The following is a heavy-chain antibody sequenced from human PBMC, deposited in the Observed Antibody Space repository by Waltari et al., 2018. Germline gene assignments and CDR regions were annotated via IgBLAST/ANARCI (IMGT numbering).Heavy chain of an antibody. CDR3: ATYLGWRGSRLGVTGSDYFDY. CDR2: IIPVFDTA. CDR1: GYHFHDSY. V-gene: IGHV1-69*14. J-gene: IGHJ4*02. D-gene: IGHD3-16*01. Sequence: VQLVQSGAEVKKPGATVKIPCKGSGYHFHDSYMHSVRQAPGQGLEWMGRIIPVFDTANYAQKFRGRVMITADKSSNTIYMELSSLRSEDTAVYYCATYLGWRGSRLGVTGSDYFDYWGQGTLVTVSS.